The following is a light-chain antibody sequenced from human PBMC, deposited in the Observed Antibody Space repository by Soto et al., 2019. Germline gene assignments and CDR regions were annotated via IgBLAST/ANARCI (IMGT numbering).Light chain of an antibody. CDR1: QSVSSTY. CDR3: QLYGSSPPRT. CDR2: GAS. Sequence: EIVLTQSPGTLSLSPGERATLSCRASQSVSSTYLGWYQQKPGQAPRILIYGASSWATGIPDRFSGSGSGTDFTLTIARLEPEDFAVYYCQLYGSSPPRTFGQGTKVEIK. V-gene: IGKV3-20*01. J-gene: IGKJ1*01.